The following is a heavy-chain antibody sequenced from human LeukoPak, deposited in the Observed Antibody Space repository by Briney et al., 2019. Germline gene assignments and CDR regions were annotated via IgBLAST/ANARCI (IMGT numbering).Heavy chain of an antibody. Sequence: PSQTLSLTCTVSGGSISSGDYYWSWIRQPPGKGLEWIGYIYYSGSTYYNPSLKSRVTISVDTSKNQFSLKLSSVTAADTAVYYCARVSSGWPNENDYWGQGTLVTVSS. CDR2: IYYSGST. CDR3: ARVSSGWPNENDY. CDR1: GGSISSGDYY. D-gene: IGHD6-19*01. V-gene: IGHV4-30-4*01. J-gene: IGHJ4*02.